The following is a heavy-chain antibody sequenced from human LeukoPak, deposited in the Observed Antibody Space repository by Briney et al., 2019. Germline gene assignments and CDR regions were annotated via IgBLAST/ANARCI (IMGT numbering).Heavy chain of an antibody. CDR2: IYYTET. Sequence: SETLSLTCTVSGGSVSNYYWSWIRQSPGKGLEWIGYIYYTETSYNPSLKSRVTISLDTSKNQFSLKLISVTAADTAVYYCARGVGSGYTDYWGQGALVTVSS. CDR3: ARGVGSGYTDY. J-gene: IGHJ4*02. D-gene: IGHD3-22*01. CDR1: GGSVSNYY. V-gene: IGHV4-59*02.